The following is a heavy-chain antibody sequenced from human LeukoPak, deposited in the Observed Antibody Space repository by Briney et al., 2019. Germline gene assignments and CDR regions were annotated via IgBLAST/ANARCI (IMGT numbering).Heavy chain of an antibody. V-gene: IGHV3-74*01. Sequence: GGFLRLSCAASGFTFSSYWMHWVRQAPGKGLVWVSRINSDGSSTSYADSVKGRFTISRDNAKNTLYLQMNSLRAEDTAVYYCARDLLAYCGGDCYSSGMDVWGQGTTVTVSS. J-gene: IGHJ6*02. CDR3: ARDLLAYCGGDCYSSGMDV. CDR2: INSDGSST. CDR1: GFTFSSYW. D-gene: IGHD2-21*02.